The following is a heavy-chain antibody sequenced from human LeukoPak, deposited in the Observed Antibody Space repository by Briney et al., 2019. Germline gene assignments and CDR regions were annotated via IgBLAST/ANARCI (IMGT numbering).Heavy chain of an antibody. CDR2: ISHSGST. Sequence: PSETLSLTCAVYGGSFNNYYWSWLRQPPGKGPEWIGEISHSGSTNYNPSLKSRVTVSLDTSKNQFSLKLSSVTAADTAVYYCARGGMTIFGVVIGRAFDYWGQGTLVTVSS. D-gene: IGHD3-3*01. CDR1: GGSFNNYY. CDR3: ARGGMTIFGVVIGRAFDY. J-gene: IGHJ4*02. V-gene: IGHV4-34*01.